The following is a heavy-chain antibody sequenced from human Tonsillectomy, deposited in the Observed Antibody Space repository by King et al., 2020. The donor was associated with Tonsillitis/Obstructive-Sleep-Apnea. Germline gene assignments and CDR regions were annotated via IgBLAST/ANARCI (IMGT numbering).Heavy chain of an antibody. J-gene: IGHJ3*02. CDR3: ASLLVREYAFDI. CDR1: GFTFGDYY. Sequence: VQLVESGGGLVKPGGSLRLSCAASGFTFGDYYMSWIRQAPGKGLEWVSYISSSSSYTNYADSVKGRFTISRDNAKNSLYLQMNSLRAEDTAVYYCASLLVREYAFDIWGQGTMVTVSS. CDR2: ISSSSSYT. V-gene: IGHV3-11*06. D-gene: IGHD3-10*01.